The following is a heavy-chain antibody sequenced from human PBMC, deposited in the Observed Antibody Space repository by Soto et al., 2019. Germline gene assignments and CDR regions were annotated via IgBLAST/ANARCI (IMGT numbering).Heavy chain of an antibody. CDR2: TGATGRTT. V-gene: IGHV3-23*01. J-gene: IGHJ4*02. CDR3: ATVHNTSRSFDY. Sequence: GGPLRLSCAASGFNFNIYAMTWVRQAPGKGLEWVSTTGATGRTTYYADSVKGRFTVSRDNSKNTLDLQMSNLRAEDTAVYYCATVHNTSRSFDYWGQGTLVTVSS. CDR1: GFNFNIYA. D-gene: IGHD1-20*01.